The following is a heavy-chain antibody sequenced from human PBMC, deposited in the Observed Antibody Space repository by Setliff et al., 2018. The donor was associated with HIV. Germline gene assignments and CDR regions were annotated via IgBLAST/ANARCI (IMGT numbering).Heavy chain of an antibody. CDR2: IYQSGSI. CDR3: ARPRRVRSRAWYWFDI. Sequence: SETLSLTCAASGYSINSGFSRAWIRQPPGQGPQWIGSIYQSGSIYYNPSLQSRVTISVDSSKYQFSLNLFSVTAADTAVYYCARPRRVRSRAWYWFDIWGQGTLVTVSS. CDR1: GYSINSGFS. V-gene: IGHV4-38-2*01. D-gene: IGHD6-19*01. J-gene: IGHJ5*02.